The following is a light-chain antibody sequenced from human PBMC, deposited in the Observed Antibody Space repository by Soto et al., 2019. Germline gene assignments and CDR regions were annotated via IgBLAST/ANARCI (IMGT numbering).Light chain of an antibody. Sequence: IVMSMSLATLSVSPGERATLSCRASQSVSSNLAWYQQKPGQAPRLLIYYISTRATGIPARFSGSGSGTDFTLAISSLEPEDFAVYYCQQRSNWPPVITFGQGTRLEIK. CDR1: QSVSSN. CDR2: YIS. CDR3: QQRSNWPPVIT. J-gene: IGKJ5*01. V-gene: IGKV3-11*01.